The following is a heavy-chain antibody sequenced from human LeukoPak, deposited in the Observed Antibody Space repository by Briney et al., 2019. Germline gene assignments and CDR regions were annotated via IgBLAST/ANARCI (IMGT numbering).Heavy chain of an antibody. CDR1: GITLSSYD. D-gene: IGHD2-15*01. CDR2: ISTAGDT. J-gene: IGHJ5*02. V-gene: IGHV3-13*01. CDR3: ARGLPGGLDP. Sequence: GGALILSGATPGITLSSYDMPAVRPTIGECLEWVSSISTAGDTYFSGSVKGRFTISRENAKNSLYLQMNSLRVGDTAVYYCARGLPGGLDPWGQGTLATVSS.